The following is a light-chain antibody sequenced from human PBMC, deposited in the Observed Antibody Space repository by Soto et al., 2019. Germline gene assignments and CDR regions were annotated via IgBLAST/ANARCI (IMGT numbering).Light chain of an antibody. V-gene: IGLV2-14*01. CDR1: SSDVGGYNY. CDR2: DVS. Sequence: QSVLTQPASVSGSPGQSITISCTGTSSDVGGYNYVSWYQQHPGKAPKLMIYDVSNRASGVSNRFSGSKSGNTASLTISGLQAEDEADYYCSSYTSSSIYVVLGGGTKLTVL. J-gene: IGLJ2*01. CDR3: SSYTSSSIYVV.